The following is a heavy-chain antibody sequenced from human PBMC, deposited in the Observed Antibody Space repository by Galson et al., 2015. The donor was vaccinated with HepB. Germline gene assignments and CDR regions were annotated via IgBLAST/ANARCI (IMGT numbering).Heavy chain of an antibody. Sequence: SLRLSCAASGFTFSSYGMHWVRQAPGKGLEWVAFIRYDGSNKYYADSVKGRFTISRDNSKNTLYLQMNSLRAEDTAVYYCAKDAMVLLVRGDNFDYWGQGTLVTVSS. CDR2: IRYDGSNK. D-gene: IGHD3-10*01. V-gene: IGHV3-30*02. J-gene: IGHJ4*02. CDR1: GFTFSSYG. CDR3: AKDAMVLLVRGDNFDY.